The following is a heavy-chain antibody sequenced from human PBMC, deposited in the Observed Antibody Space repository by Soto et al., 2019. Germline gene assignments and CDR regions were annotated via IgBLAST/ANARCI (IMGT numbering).Heavy chain of an antibody. CDR2: ISWNSGSI. V-gene: IGHV3-9*01. Sequence: GGSLRLSCAASGFTFDDYAMHWVRQAPGKGLEWVSGISWNSGSIGYADSVKGRFTISRDNAKNSLYLQMNSLRAEDTALYYCAKGRTWQQLVVDAFDIWGQGTMVTVSS. J-gene: IGHJ3*02. D-gene: IGHD6-13*01. CDR3: AKGRTWQQLVVDAFDI. CDR1: GFTFDDYA.